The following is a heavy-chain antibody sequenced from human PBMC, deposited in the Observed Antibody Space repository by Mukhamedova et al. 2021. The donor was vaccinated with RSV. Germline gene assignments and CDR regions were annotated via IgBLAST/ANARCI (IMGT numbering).Heavy chain of an antibody. D-gene: IGHD3-10*01. CDR2: ISWDGGST. CDR3: AKDSGGSVDY. V-gene: IGHV3-43D*04. J-gene: IGHJ4*02. Sequence: GLEWVSLISWDGGSTYYVDSVKGRFTISRDNSKNSLYLQMNSLRAEDTALYYCAKDSGGSVDYWGQGTLVTVSS.